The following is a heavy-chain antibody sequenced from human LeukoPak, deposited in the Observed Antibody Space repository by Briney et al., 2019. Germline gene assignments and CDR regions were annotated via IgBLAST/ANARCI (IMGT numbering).Heavy chain of an antibody. V-gene: IGHV1-46*01. D-gene: IGHD5-12*01. J-gene: IGHJ6*03. CDR3: AREEIVAAAYFYYYSYMDV. Sequence: ASVKVSCTASGYTFTSYYMHWVRQAPGQGLEWMGIINPSGGSTSYAQKFQGRVTMTRDTSTSTVYMELSSLRSEDTAVYYCAREEIVAAAYFYYYSYMDVWGKGTTVTVSS. CDR2: INPSGGST. CDR1: GYTFTSYY.